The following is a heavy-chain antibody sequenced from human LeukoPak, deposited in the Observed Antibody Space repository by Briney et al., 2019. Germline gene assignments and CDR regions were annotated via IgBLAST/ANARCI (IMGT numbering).Heavy chain of an antibody. CDR2: IYYSGST. CDR1: GGSVSSSRFH. V-gene: IGHV4-39*07. Sequence: SETLSLTCTLSGGSVSSSRFHWGWIRQPPGKGLEWIGNIYYSGSTSYKPSLKSRVTMSLDTPKNQFSLTLRSLTAADTAVYYCATPSENAFDIWGQGIMVTVSS. J-gene: IGHJ3*02. CDR3: ATPSENAFDI.